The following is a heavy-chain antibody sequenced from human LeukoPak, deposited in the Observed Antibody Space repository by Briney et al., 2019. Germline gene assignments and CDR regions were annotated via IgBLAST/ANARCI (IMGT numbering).Heavy chain of an antibody. D-gene: IGHD6-6*01. CDR3: ARAPRAENWFDP. V-gene: IGHV4-61*02. J-gene: IGHJ5*02. CDR2: IYTSGST. Sequence: PSQTLSLTCTVSGGSISSGSYYWSWIRQPAGTGLEWIGRIYTSGSTNYNPSLKSRATISVDTSKNQFSLKLSSVTAADTAVYYCARAPRAENWFDPWGQGTLVTVSS. CDR1: GGSISSGSYY.